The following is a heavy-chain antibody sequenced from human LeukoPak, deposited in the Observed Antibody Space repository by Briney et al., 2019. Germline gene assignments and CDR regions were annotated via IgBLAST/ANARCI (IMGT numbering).Heavy chain of an antibody. CDR3: ARHVELGMAGYFDY. Sequence: PSETLSLTCTVSGGSISSYYWSWIRQPPGKGLEWIGYIYYSGSINYNPSLKSRVTISVDTSKNQFSLKLSSVTAADTAVYYCARHVELGMAGYFDYWGQGTLVTVSS. CDR2: IYYSGSI. D-gene: IGHD7-27*01. CDR1: GGSISSYY. J-gene: IGHJ4*02. V-gene: IGHV4-59*08.